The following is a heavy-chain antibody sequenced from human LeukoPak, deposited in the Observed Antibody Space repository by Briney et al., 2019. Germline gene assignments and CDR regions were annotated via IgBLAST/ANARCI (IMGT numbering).Heavy chain of an antibody. CDR1: GGSISSYY. D-gene: IGHD3-10*01. J-gene: IGHJ4*02. Sequence: SETLSLTCTVSGGSISSYYWSWIRQPPGKGLEWIGYIYYSGSANYNPSLKSRVTISVDTSKNQFSLKLSSVTAADTAVYYCARTRYYYNSRSYGAPYYFDYWGQGTLVTVSS. CDR3: ARTRYYYNSRSYGAPYYFDY. V-gene: IGHV4-59*08. CDR2: IYYSGSA.